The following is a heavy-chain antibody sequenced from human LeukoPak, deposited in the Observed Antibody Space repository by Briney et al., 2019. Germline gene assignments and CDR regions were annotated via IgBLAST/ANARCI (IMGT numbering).Heavy chain of an antibody. J-gene: IGHJ6*03. V-gene: IGHV3-9*01. Sequence: GGSLRLSCVGSGFTIHDHAMHWVRQAPGKGLEWVSGIDWNSGRIGYADSVKGRFTISRDNSKNTLYLQMNSLRAEDTAVYYCAKDGSSSGYYYYMDVWGKGTTVTVSS. CDR2: IDWNSGRI. CDR1: GFTIHDHA. CDR3: AKDGSSSGYYYYMDV. D-gene: IGHD6-6*01.